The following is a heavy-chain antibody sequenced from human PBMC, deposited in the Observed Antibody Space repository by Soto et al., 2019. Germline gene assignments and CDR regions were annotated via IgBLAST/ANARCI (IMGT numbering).Heavy chain of an antibody. CDR2: IWYDGSNK. Sequence: PGGSLRLSCAASGFTFSSYGMHWVRQAPGKGLEWVAVIWYDGSNKYYADSVKGRFTISRDNSKNTLYLQMNSLRAEDTAVYYCARELGYHYYYGMDVWAKGPRSPSP. CDR1: GFTFSSYG. J-gene: IGHJ6*02. CDR3: ARELGYHYYYGMDV. V-gene: IGHV3-33*01.